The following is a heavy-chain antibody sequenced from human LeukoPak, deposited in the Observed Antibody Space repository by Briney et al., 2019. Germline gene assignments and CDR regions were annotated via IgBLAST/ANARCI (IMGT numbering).Heavy chain of an antibody. Sequence: GGSLRLSCAASGFTFSSYSMNWVRQAPGKGPEWVSYISSSSSTIYYADSVKGRFTISRDNAKNSLYLQMNSLRAEDTAVYYCARAYYYGSGSYLDYWGQGTLVTVSS. CDR3: ARAYYYGSGSYLDY. V-gene: IGHV3-48*01. CDR2: ISSSSSTI. J-gene: IGHJ4*02. D-gene: IGHD3-10*01. CDR1: GFTFSSYS.